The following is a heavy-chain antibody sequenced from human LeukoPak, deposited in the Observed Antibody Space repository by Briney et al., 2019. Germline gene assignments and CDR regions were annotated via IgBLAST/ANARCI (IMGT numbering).Heavy chain of an antibody. V-gene: IGHV4-39*07. J-gene: IGHJ4*02. CDR3: ARHLAGHFGGFYFDY. D-gene: IGHD2-21*01. Sequence: SETLSLTCTVSGGPISSNSYYWGWIRQPPGKGLEWIGTIYYSGSTYYNPSLKSRVTISVDTSKNQFSLKLNSVTAADTAVYYCARHLAGHFGGFYFDYWGQGTLVTVSS. CDR2: IYYSGST. CDR1: GGPISSNSYY.